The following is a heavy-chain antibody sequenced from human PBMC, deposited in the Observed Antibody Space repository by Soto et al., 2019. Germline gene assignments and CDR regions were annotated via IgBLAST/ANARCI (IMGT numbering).Heavy chain of an antibody. CDR2: IYYTGST. J-gene: IGHJ4*02. Sequence: QVQLQESGPGLVKPSQTLSLTCTVSGGSISSGGYYWSWIRQHPGKGLEWIGYIYYTGSTYYNPSLKSRVTIXVXTXXNQFSLKLSSVTAAHTAVYYCATLYMVRGVRTFDYWGQGTLVTVSS. D-gene: IGHD3-10*01. CDR3: ATLYMVRGVRTFDY. V-gene: IGHV4-31*03. CDR1: GGSISSGGYY.